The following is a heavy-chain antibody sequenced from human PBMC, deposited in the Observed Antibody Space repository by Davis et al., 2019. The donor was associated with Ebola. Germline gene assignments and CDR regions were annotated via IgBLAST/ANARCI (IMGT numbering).Heavy chain of an antibody. V-gene: IGHV3-23*01. Sequence: PGGSLRLSCAASGITFSSYAMSWVRQAPGKGLEWVSAISGSGGSTYYADSVKGRLTISRDNSKNTLYLQMNSLRSEDTAVYYCATPPGGSSGYYGFDYWGQGTLVTVSS. CDR3: ATPPGGSSGYYGFDY. CDR1: GITFSSYA. J-gene: IGHJ4*02. D-gene: IGHD3-22*01. CDR2: ISGSGGST.